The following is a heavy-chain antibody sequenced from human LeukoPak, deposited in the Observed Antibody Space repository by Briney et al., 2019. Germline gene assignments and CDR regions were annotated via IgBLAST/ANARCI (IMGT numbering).Heavy chain of an antibody. Sequence: SETLSLTCTVSGGSISSYYWSWIRQPPGKGLEWIGYIYYSGSTNYNPSLKSRVTISVDTSKNQSSLKLSSVTAADTAVYYCARESYYYGSGSSPYYYGMDVWGQGTTVTVSS. CDR2: IYYSGST. D-gene: IGHD3-10*01. J-gene: IGHJ6*02. CDR1: GGSISSYY. V-gene: IGHV4-59*12. CDR3: ARESYYYGSGSSPYYYGMDV.